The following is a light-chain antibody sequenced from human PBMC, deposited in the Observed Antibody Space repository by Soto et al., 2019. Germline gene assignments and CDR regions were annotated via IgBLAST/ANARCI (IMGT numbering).Light chain of an antibody. CDR1: SSDVGGHNS. CDR2: NVS. CDR3: TSYTSSRTYV. Sequence: QSALTQPASVSGSPGQSITISCTGTSSDVGGHNSVSWYQQHPGKAPKLMIYNVSNRPSGVSNRFSDSKSGNTASLTISGLLAEDDADYDCTSYTSSRTYVFGAGTKLTVL. V-gene: IGLV2-14*01. J-gene: IGLJ1*01.